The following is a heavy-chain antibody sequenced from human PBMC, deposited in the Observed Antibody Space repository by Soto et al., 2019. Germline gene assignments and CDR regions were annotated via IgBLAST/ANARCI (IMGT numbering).Heavy chain of an antibody. CDR1: GGSISSSSYY. CDR3: ARHYYYGSGSSVDY. D-gene: IGHD3-10*01. J-gene: IGHJ4*02. CDR2: VYYSGST. V-gene: IGHV4-39*01. Sequence: PWETLSLTCTVSGGSISSSSYYWGWIRQPPGKGLEWIGTVYYSGSTYYNPSLKSRVTISVNTSKNQISLKLSSVTAADTAVYYCARHYYYGSGSSVDYWGQGALVTVSS.